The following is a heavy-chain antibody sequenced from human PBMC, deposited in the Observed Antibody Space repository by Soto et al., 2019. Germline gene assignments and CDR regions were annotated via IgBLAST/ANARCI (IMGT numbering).Heavy chain of an antibody. CDR2: IIPIFGTA. D-gene: IGHD6-13*01. J-gene: IGHJ5*02. V-gene: IGHV1-69*01. CDR3: GGGGSSSWSAPRGTFDP. Sequence: QVQLVQSGAEVKKPGSSVKVSCKASGGTFSSYAISWVRQAPGQGLEWMGGIIPIFGTANYAQKFQGRVTITADESTSTAYMEPSSLRSEDTAVYYCGGGGSSSWSAPRGTFDPWGQGTLVTVSS. CDR1: GGTFSSYA.